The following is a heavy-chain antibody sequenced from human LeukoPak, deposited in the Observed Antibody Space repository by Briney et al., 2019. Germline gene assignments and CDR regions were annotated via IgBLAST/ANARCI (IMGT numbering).Heavy chain of an antibody. CDR2: IYSEGTT. V-gene: IGHV3-53*01. CDR3: ARGHGHFDY. J-gene: IGHJ4*02. Sequence: GGSLRLSCAASGFPVNTSYLTWVRQAPGKGLEWVSVIYSEGTTHYADSVKGRFTISRDNSKNTVYLQMNSLRVEDTAVYYCARGHGHFDYWGQGTLVTVSS. CDR1: GFPVNTSY.